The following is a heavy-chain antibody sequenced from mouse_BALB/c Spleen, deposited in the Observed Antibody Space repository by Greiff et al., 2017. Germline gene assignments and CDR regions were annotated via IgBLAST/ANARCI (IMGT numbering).Heavy chain of an antibody. Sequence: DVMLVESGGGLVQPGGSLRLSCATSGFTFTDYYMSWVRQPPGKALEWLGFIRNKANGYTTEYSASVKGRFTISRDNSQSILYLQMNTLRAEDSATYYCARDDPFAYWGQGTLVTVSA. J-gene: IGHJ3*01. CDR3: ARDDPFAY. CDR1: GFTFTDYY. V-gene: IGHV7-3*02. CDR2: IRNKANGYTT.